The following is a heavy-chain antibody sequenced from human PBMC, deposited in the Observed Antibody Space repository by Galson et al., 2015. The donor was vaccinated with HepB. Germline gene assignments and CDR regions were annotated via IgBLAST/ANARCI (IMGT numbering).Heavy chain of an antibody. CDR2: IKQDGSEK. J-gene: IGHJ5*02. V-gene: IGHV3-7*03. D-gene: IGHD6-13*01. CDR3: AKHPYSSSPGAFDP. CDR1: GFTFSSYR. Sequence: SLRLSCAASGFTFSSYRMSWVRQAPGKGLEWVANIKQDGSEKYYVDSVKGRFTISRDNAKNSLYLQMNSLRAEDTAVYYCAKHPYSSSPGAFDPWGQGTLVTVSS.